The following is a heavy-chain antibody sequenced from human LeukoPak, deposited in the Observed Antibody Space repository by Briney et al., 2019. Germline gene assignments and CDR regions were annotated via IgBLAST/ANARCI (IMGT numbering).Heavy chain of an antibody. CDR2: IYHSGST. Sequence: SETLSLTCSVSGDSISSDNWWSWVRQPPGKGLEWIGEIYHSGSTVYNPSLKSRVTISVDKSKNQVALRLGSVTAADTAVYYCTRDYDSSGYYFLMWGQGTLVTVSS. J-gene: IGHJ4*02. D-gene: IGHD3-22*01. V-gene: IGHV4-4*02. CDR3: TRDYDSSGYYFLM. CDR1: GDSISSDNW.